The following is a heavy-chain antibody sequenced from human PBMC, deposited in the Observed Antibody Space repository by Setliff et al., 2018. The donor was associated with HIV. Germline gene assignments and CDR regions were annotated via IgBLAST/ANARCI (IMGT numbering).Heavy chain of an antibody. CDR2: IYPGDSDT. J-gene: IGHJ3*02. Sequence: GESLKISCQTSGYTFSIYWIGWVRQKPGKGLEWMGIIYPGDSDTRYSPSFQGQVTISADKSISTAYLQWSSLKASDTAMYYCASNAIAAAGTRGAFDIWGQGTMVTVSS. CDR1: GYTFSIYW. CDR3: ASNAIAAAGTRGAFDI. D-gene: IGHD6-13*01. V-gene: IGHV5-51*01.